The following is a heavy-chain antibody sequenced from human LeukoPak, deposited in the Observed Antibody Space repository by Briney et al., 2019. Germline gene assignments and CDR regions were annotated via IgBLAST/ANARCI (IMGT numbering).Heavy chain of an antibody. CDR3: AKDIRFSSSWGYFDY. J-gene: IGHJ4*02. Sequence: PGGSLRLSCAASGFTFDDYAMHWVRQAPGKGLEWVSGISWNSGSIGYADSVKGRFTISRDNAKNSLYLQMNSLRAEDTALYYCAKDIRFSSSWGYFDYWGQGTLVTVSS. D-gene: IGHD6-13*01. CDR2: ISWNSGSI. CDR1: GFTFDDYA. V-gene: IGHV3-9*01.